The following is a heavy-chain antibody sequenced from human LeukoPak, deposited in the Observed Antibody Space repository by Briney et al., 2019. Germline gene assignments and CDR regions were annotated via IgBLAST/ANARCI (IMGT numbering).Heavy chain of an antibody. CDR3: ARDSQPDY. CDR1: GFTFISYT. V-gene: IGHV3-21*01. CDR2: ISSSSYI. J-gene: IGHJ4*02. D-gene: IGHD5-18*01. Sequence: PGGPLSFSLAPPGFTFISYTRTWFAQPPGKGLEWVSSISSSSYIYYADSVKGRFTISRDNAKNSLYLQMNSLRAEVTAVYYCARDSQPDYWGQGTLVTVSS.